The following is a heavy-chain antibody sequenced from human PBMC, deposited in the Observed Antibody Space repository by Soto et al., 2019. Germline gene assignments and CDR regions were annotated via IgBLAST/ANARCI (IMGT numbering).Heavy chain of an antibody. CDR2: IYPGDSDT. V-gene: IGHV5-51*01. J-gene: IGHJ6*02. CDR1: GYSFTTYW. CDR3: ARSRRGAYSSGWYSPSGYYNYGIDV. D-gene: IGHD6-19*01. Sequence: PGESLKISCKASGYSFTTYWIGWVRQMPGKGLEWMGIIYPGDSDTKYSPSLQGQVGISADTSISTAYLQWTSLKASDTAMYYCARSRRGAYSSGWYSPSGYYNYGIDVWGQGTKVTSP.